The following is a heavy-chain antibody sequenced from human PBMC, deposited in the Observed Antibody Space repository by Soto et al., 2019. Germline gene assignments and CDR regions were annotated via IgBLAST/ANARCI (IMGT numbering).Heavy chain of an antibody. D-gene: IGHD3-9*01. J-gene: IGHJ4*02. CDR3: ATRSTDYYFY. CDR2: ISRGATTT. CDR1: GLTFSSFE. V-gene: IGHV3-48*03. Sequence: GGSLRLSCAVSGLTFSSFEMDWVRQAAGKGPEWISYISRGATTTYYADSVRGRFTISRDDAENSVFLQMDSLRAEDTAIYFCATRSTDYYFYWGQGTLVTAPQ.